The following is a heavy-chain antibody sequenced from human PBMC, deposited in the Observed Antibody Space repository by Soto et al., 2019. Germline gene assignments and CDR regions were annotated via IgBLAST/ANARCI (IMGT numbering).Heavy chain of an antibody. J-gene: IGHJ5*02. V-gene: IGHV4-59*01. Sequence: PSESLSLTCTVSGGSINSYYCGWTRQPPGKGLEWIGYIYYSGSTNYNPSLKSRVTISVDTSKNQFSLKLSSVTAADTAVYYCARVGEVVSDPWGQGTLVTVSS. CDR3: ARVGEVVSDP. CDR1: GGSINSYY. D-gene: IGHD3-10*01. CDR2: IYYSGST.